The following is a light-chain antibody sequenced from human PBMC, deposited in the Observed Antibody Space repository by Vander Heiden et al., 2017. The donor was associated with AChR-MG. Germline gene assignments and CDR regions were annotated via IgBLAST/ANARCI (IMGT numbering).Light chain of an antibody. J-gene: IGKJ2*01. V-gene: IGKV1-8*01. CDR2: AAS. Sequence: AIRVTQSPCSCYAPTRDRVTIACRASQGISSYLAWYQQIPGRAPKLLIYAASTLQSGAPSRFSGSGSGTDFTLTISCLQSEDFATYFCQHYYSYPYTFGQGTKLEIK. CDR3: QHYYSYPYT. CDR1: QGISSY.